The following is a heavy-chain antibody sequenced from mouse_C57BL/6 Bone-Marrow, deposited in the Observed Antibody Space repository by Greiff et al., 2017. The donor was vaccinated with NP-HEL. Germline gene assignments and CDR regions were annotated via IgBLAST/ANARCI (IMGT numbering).Heavy chain of an antibody. V-gene: IGHV5-6*01. J-gene: IGHJ3*01. CDR1: GFTFSSYG. CDR2: ISSGGSYT. Sequence: EVKLVESGGDLVKPGGSLKLSCAASGFTFSSYGMSWVRQTPDKRLEWVATISSGGSYTYYPDSVKGRFTLSRYNAKNTQYLQMSSLKSEDTAMYYCASHGYASWFAYWGQGTLVTVSA. D-gene: IGHD2-2*01. CDR3: ASHGYASWFAY.